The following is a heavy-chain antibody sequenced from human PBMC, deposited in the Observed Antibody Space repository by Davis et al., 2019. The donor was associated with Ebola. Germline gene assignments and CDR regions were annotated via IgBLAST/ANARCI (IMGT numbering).Heavy chain of an antibody. D-gene: IGHD5-12*01. CDR1: GFAFKTYP. J-gene: IGHJ4*02. Sequence: GESLKISCTASGFAFKTYPMNWIRQAPGKGLEWVSLISNGGSTYSADSVKGRFTISRDNSKNTMYLQMNSLRAEDTAVYYCARARAYSYGSDFDYWGQGTLVTVSS. CDR3: ARARAYSYGSDFDY. V-gene: IGHV3-66*01. CDR2: ISNGGST.